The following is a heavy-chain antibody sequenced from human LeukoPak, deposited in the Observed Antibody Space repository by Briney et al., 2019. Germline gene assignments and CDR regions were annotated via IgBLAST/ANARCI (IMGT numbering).Heavy chain of an antibody. CDR2: IYYSGST. Sequence: PSETLPLTCTVSGDSISSSSYYWGWIRQPPGKGLEWIGSIYYSGSTYYNPSLKSRVTISVDTSKNQFSLKLSSVTAADTAVYYCARNIYSGYDYYFDYWGQGTLVTVSS. CDR1: GDSISSSSYY. CDR3: ARNIYSGYDYYFDY. V-gene: IGHV4-39*01. D-gene: IGHD5-12*01. J-gene: IGHJ4*02.